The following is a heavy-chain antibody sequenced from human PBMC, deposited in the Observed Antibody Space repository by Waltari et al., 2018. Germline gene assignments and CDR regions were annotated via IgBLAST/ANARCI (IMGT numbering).Heavy chain of an antibody. CDR3: QVPAATDYWYFDL. CDR2: IRSKAYGGTT. D-gene: IGHD2-2*01. Sequence: EVQLVESGGGLVQPGRSLRLSCTASGFTFGAYAMSWVRQAPGKGLEWVGFIRSKAYGGTTEYAASVKGRFTISRDDSKSIAYLQMNSLKTEDTAVYYCQVPAATDYWYFDLWGRGTLVTVSS. CDR1: GFTFGAYA. V-gene: IGHV3-49*04. J-gene: IGHJ2*01.